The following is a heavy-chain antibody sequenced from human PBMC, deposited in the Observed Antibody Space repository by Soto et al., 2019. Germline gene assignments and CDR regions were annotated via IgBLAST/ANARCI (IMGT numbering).Heavy chain of an antibody. Sequence: SETLSLTCTASAGSISCYYWSWIREPPGKGLEWSGYICYSWSTNYNPSLKSRVNISVDTSKNKFSLKLSSVTGADTAVYYSGRGLGAYSYSYRHDACHLRGQGRMFTVSS. D-gene: IGHD5-18*01. CDR2: ICYSWST. J-gene: IGHJ3*01. V-gene: IGHV4-59*01. CDR3: GRGLGAYSYSYRHDACHL. CDR1: AGSISCYY.